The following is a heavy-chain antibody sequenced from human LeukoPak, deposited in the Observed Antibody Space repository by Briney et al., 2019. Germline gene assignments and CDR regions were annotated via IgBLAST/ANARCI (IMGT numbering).Heavy chain of an antibody. CDR3: ARDSESAVVTATFDY. D-gene: IGHD2-21*02. V-gene: IGHV3-23*01. CDR2: ISGSGGTT. J-gene: IGHJ4*02. Sequence: GGSLRLSCAAPGLTFSSYAMSWVRQAPGKGLEWVSTISGSGGTTYYAEFVKGRFTISRDNSKNTLYLQMNSLRAEDTAVYYCARDSESAVVTATFDYWGQGTLVTVSS. CDR1: GLTFSSYA.